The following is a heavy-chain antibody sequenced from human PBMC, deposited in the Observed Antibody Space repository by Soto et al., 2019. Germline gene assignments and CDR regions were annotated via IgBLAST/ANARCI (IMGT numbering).Heavy chain of an antibody. V-gene: IGHV1-69*08. J-gene: IGHJ5*02. Sequence: QVQLVQSGAEVKKPGSSVKVSCKASGGTFSSYTISWVRQAPGQGLEWMGRIIPILGIANYAQKFQGRVTITADKSTSTAYMELSSLRSEDTAVYYCARESGGFTMVRGVGWFDPWGQGTLVTVSS. CDR1: GGTFSSYT. CDR3: ARESGGFTMVRGVGWFDP. CDR2: IIPILGIA. D-gene: IGHD3-10*01.